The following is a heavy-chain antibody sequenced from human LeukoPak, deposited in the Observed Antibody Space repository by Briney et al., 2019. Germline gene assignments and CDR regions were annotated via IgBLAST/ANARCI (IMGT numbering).Heavy chain of an antibody. CDR2: ISYSGDST. D-gene: IGHD6-6*01. V-gene: IGHV3-23*01. Sequence: SGGSLRLSCVASGFTFSSYAMSWVRQAPGKGLEWVSSISYSGDSTYYADSVKGRFTISRDNAKNSLYLQMNSLRAEDTAVYYCARPSPIDYWGQGTLVTVSS. CDR3: ARPSPIDY. CDR1: GFTFSSYA. J-gene: IGHJ4*02.